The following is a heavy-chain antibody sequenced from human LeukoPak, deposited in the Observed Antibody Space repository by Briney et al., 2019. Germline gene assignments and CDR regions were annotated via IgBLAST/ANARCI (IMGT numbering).Heavy chain of an antibody. Sequence: SVKVSCKASGGTFSSYAVSWVRQAPGQGLEWMGGIIPIFGTANYAQKFQGRVTITADESTSTAYMELSSLRSEDTAVYYCARSSYYGSGSYYQHDYWGQGPWSPSPQ. J-gene: IGHJ4*02. V-gene: IGHV1-69*13. CDR3: ARSSYYGSGSYYQHDY. CDR2: IIPIFGTA. D-gene: IGHD3-10*01. CDR1: GGTFSSYA.